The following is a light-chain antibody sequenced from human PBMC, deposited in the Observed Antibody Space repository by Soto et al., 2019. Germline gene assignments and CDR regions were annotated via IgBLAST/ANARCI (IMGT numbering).Light chain of an antibody. CDR1: QSVSSSY. J-gene: IGKJ1*01. CDR3: QYYDSSPT. CDR2: GAS. V-gene: IGKV3-20*01. Sequence: EIVLTQSPGTLSLSPGERATLSCRASQSVSSSYLAWYQQKPGQAPRLLMYGASSRATGIPDRFSGSWSGTDFTLTISRLEPEDFAVYYCQYYDSSPTFGQGTKVEIK.